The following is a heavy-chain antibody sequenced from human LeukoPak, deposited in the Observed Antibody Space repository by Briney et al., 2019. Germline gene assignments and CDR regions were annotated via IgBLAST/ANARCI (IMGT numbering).Heavy chain of an antibody. J-gene: IGHJ4*02. CDR2: ISSSSSYI. V-gene: IGHV3-21*01. CDR3: AREGSIGFDY. D-gene: IGHD1-26*01. Sequence: RGSLRLSCAASGFTFSSYSMNWVRQAPGKGLEWVSSISSSSSYIYYADSVKGRFTISRDNAKNSLYLQMNSLRAEDTAVYYCAREGSIGFDYWGQGTLVTVSS. CDR1: GFTFSSYS.